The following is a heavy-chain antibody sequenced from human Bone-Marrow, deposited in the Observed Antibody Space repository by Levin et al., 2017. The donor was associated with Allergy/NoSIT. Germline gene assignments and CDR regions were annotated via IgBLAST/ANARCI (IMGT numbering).Heavy chain of an antibody. CDR1: GFRFDDYA. V-gene: IGHV3-9*01. D-gene: IGHD5-18*01. CDR3: TRDSEKRVDTPLVTAFDS. Sequence: SGGSLRLSCAASGFRFDDYAMHWVRQAPAKGLEWVSGITWNSGNVVYADSLKGRFTVSRDNAKNSLYLQMNSLTTEDTALYYCTRDSEKRVDTPLVTAFDSWGQGTLVTVSS. CDR2: ITWNSGNV. J-gene: IGHJ4*02.